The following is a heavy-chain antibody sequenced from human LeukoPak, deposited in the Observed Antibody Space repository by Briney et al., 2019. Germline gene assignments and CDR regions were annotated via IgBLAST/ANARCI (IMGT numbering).Heavy chain of an antibody. CDR3: ARGRGSGHKENWFDP. Sequence: ASVKVSCKASGYTFTTYDINWVRQATGQGLEWMGWMNPNSGNTGYTQKFQGTVTMTRNTSISTAYMELSSLRSEDTAVYYCARGRGSGHKENWFDPWGQGTLVTVS. V-gene: IGHV1-8*01. J-gene: IGHJ5*02. CDR2: MNPNSGNT. D-gene: IGHD6-19*01. CDR1: GYTFTTYD.